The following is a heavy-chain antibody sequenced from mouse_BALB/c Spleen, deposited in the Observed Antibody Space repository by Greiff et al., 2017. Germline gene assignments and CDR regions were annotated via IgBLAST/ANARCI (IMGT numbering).Heavy chain of an antibody. V-gene: IGHV1-20*02. CDR2: INPYNGDT. CDR1: GYSFTGYF. D-gene: IGHD1-3*01. J-gene: IGHJ4*01. Sequence: EVQLKQSGPELVKPGASVKISCKASGYSFTGYFMNWVMQSHGKSLEWIGRINPYNGDTFYNQKFKGKATLTVDKSSSTAHMELRSLASEDSAVYYCARDCKGSMDYWGQGTSVTVSS. CDR3: ARDCKGSMDY.